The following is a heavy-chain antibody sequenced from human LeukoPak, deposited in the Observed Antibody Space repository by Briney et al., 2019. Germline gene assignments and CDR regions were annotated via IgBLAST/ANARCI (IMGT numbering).Heavy chain of an antibody. Sequence: GGSLRLSCAASGFTFNSYWIHWVRQAPGKGLVWVSRINTDGSRTNYADSVKGRFAISRDDAKNTVHLQMYSLGAEDSAVYYCVRGASLAYYMDVWGKGTMVTVSS. CDR1: GFTFNSYW. D-gene: IGHD3-16*02. CDR2: INTDGSRT. J-gene: IGHJ6*03. V-gene: IGHV3-74*01. CDR3: VRGASLAYYMDV.